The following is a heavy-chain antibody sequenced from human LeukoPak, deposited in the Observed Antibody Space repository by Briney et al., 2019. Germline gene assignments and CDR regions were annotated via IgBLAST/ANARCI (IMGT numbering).Heavy chain of an antibody. CDR3: ARVRGYSYGELDY. J-gene: IGHJ4*02. CDR2: ISYSGST. V-gene: IGHV4-31*03. D-gene: IGHD5-18*01. CDR1: GGSISSGGYY. Sequence: SETLSLTCTVSGGSISSGGYYWSWIRQPPGKGLEWIGHISYSGSTYYNPSLNSRVTISVGTSKSQFSLKLSSVTAADTAVYYCARVRGYSYGELDYWGQGTLVTVSS.